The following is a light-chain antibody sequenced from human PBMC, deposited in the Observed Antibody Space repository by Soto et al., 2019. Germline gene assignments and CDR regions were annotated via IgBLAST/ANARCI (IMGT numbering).Light chain of an antibody. CDR3: QLLDSYPRT. Sequence: DIQLTQSPSFLSTSVGDRVTITCRASQDIRNYLAWYQQKPGKAPKVLIYAASTLLSGVPSRFSGSGSGTEFSLTISSLQPEDFATYYCQLLDSYPRTFGQGTKVEI. V-gene: IGKV1-9*01. CDR1: QDIRNY. CDR2: AAS. J-gene: IGKJ1*01.